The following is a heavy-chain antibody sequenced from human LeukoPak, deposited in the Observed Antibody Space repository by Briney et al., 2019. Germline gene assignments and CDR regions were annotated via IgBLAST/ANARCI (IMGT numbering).Heavy chain of an antibody. D-gene: IGHD3-22*01. J-gene: IGHJ4*02. Sequence: GRSLRLSCAPSGFTFDDYAMHWVRQAPGKGLEWVSGIRWKSGSIGYADSVKGRFTISRDNAKNSLYMQMNSLRAEDMALYYCAKDTDYDSSGGFDYWGQGTLVTVSS. V-gene: IGHV3-9*03. CDR1: GFTFDDYA. CDR2: IRWKSGSI. CDR3: AKDTDYDSSGGFDY.